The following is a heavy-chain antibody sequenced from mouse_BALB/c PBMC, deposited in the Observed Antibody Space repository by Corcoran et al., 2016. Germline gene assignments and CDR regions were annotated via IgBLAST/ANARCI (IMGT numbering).Heavy chain of an antibody. CDR3: ASVNYWYFDV. V-gene: IGHV3-6*02. Sequence: DVQLPESGPGLVKPSQSLSLTCSVTGYSINSGYYWNWIRQFPGNKLEWMGYISYDGSNNYKPSLKNRISIPRDTSKNQFFLKLNSVTTEDTATYYCASVNYWYFDVWGAGTTVTVS. CDR2: ISYDGSN. CDR1: GYSINSGYY. J-gene: IGHJ1*01.